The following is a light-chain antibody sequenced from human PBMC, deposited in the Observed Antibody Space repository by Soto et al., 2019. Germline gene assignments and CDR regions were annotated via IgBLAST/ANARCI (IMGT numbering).Light chain of an antibody. Sequence: QLVLSQPPSASGTPGQGVAISCSGATSNIGRNTVNWYQQLPGTAPKLLMYSNNQRPSGVPDRFSGSNSGTSASLAIRGLQSEDEADYYCAAWDDSLNAYVLGTGTKVTVL. V-gene: IGLV1-44*01. CDR3: AAWDDSLNAYV. CDR2: SNN. CDR1: TSNIGRNT. J-gene: IGLJ1*01.